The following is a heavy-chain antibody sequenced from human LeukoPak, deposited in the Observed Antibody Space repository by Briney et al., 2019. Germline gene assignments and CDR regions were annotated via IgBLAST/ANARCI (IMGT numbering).Heavy chain of an antibody. V-gene: IGHV1-69*02. CDR2: IIPILGIA. Sequence: ASVKVSCKASGGTFISYTISWVRQAPGQGLEWMGRIIPILGIANYAQKFQGRVTITADKSTSTAYMELSSLRSEDTAVYYCASWIPTENAFDTWGQGTMVTVSS. CDR3: ASWIPTENAFDT. D-gene: IGHD4-17*01. CDR1: GGTFISYT. J-gene: IGHJ3*02.